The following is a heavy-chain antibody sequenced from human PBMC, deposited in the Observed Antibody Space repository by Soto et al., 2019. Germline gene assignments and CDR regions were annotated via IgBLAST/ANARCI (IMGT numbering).Heavy chain of an antibody. D-gene: IGHD2-15*01. CDR3: ARGPVVVFNYFES. V-gene: IGHV1-69*08. J-gene: IGHJ4*02. CDR1: GGTFRNYP. CDR2: IFALTDTP. Sequence: QVQRVQSGAEVKKPGSSVKVSCKASGGTFRNYPINWVRQAPGQGLEGMGSIFALTDTPDYAQNFQARLTISAAKANSKAYMDLSIMTSNDADMYFCARGPVVVFNYFESWGQGTLVTVSS.